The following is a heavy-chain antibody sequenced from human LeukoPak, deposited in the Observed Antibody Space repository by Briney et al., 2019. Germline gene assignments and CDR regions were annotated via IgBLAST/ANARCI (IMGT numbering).Heavy chain of an antibody. CDR1: GFTFNSHG. J-gene: IGHJ4*02. V-gene: IGHV3-30*18. CDR3: AKRGFCSGGSCYSFHFDY. CDR2: ISYEGSNI. Sequence: GGSLRLSCTASGFTFNSHGMHWVRQAPGKGLEWVALISYEGSNIKYADSVKGRFTISRDNSKNTLYLQMNSLRAEDTALYYCAKRGFCSGGSCYSFHFDYWGQGTLVTVSP. D-gene: IGHD2-15*01.